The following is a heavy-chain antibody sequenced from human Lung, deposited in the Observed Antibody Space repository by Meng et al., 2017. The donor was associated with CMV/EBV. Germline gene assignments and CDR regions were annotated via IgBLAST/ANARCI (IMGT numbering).Heavy chain of an antibody. CDR2: ISDSGST. CDR1: GDSISTYY. J-gene: IGHJ6*02. CDR3: ARFDIDVEGYYGMDV. V-gene: IGHV4-59*01. D-gene: IGHD5-12*01. Sequence: SETXSLXXTVSGDSISTYYWNWLRQSPGKGLEWIGYISDSGSTNYNPSLKSRVAFSLDTSKNQFSLKLSPVTAADTAVYYCARFDIDVEGYYGMDVWGQGXTVTVSS.